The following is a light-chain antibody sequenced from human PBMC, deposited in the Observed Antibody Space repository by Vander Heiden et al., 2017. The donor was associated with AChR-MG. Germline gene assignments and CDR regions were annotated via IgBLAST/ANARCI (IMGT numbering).Light chain of an antibody. J-gene: IGKJ1*01. V-gene: IGKV3-15*01. Sequence: EVVMTQSPATLSVSPGERATLSCRASRSVESNLAWYQQRPGQAPRRLIYAAATRATGIPARVSARQAGTEGTRTISSRQSEDGAGYYGQQERDGGETVGQGTKGESK. CDR2: AAA. CDR3: QQERDGGET. CDR1: RSVESN.